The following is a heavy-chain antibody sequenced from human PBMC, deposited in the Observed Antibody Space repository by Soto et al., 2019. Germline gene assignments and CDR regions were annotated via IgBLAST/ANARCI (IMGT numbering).Heavy chain of an antibody. D-gene: IGHD4-4*01. CDR1: GYTLTELS. CDR2: FDPEDGET. CDR3: ASGGGPGVDYNLRLDH. Sequence: ASVKVSCKVSGYTLTELSMHWVRQAPGKGLEWMGGFDPEDGETIYAQKFQGRVTMTEDTSTDTAYMELSSLRSEDTAVYYCASGGGPGVDYNLRLDHWGQGTLVTVSS. J-gene: IGHJ4*02. V-gene: IGHV1-24*01.